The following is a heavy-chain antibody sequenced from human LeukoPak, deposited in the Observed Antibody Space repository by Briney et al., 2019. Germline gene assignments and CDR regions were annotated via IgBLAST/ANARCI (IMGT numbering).Heavy chain of an antibody. CDR1: GFTFSHYE. V-gene: IGHV3-48*03. D-gene: IGHD1-26*01. CDR3: ARVSSRSYYFVGMDV. Sequence: GGTLRLSCAASGFTFSHYEMNWVRQSPGKGLEWVSYISSAASTIYYADSVTGRFTISRDNAKNSLLLQMNSLRAEDTAVYYCARVSSRSYYFVGMDVWGQGTTVTVSS. J-gene: IGHJ6*02. CDR2: ISSAASTI.